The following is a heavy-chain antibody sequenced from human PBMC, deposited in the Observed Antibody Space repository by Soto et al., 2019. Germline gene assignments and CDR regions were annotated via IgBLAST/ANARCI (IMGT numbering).Heavy chain of an antibody. CDR3: ARYSSGWDYFDS. CDR2: IYYSGST. Sequence: QLQLQESGPGLVKPSETLSLTCTVSGGSISSSSYYWGWIRQPPGKVLEWIGSIYYSGSTYYNPSLKSRVTISVDTSKNQFSLKLSSVTAADTAVYYCARYSSGWDYFDSWGQGTLVTVSS. D-gene: IGHD6-19*01. CDR1: GGSISSSSYY. J-gene: IGHJ4*02. V-gene: IGHV4-39*01.